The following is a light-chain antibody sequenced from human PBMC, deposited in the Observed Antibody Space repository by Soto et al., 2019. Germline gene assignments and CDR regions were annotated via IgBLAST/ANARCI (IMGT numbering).Light chain of an antibody. CDR1: SSDVGGYNY. CDR3: GSYAGGPLDV. V-gene: IGLV2-11*01. J-gene: IGLJ1*01. CDR2: DVS. Sequence: QSVLTQPRSVSGSPGQSVTISFTGTSSDVGGYNYVSWYQQHPGKAPKLMIYDVSKRPSGVPDRFSGSQSGNRAYLTISGVQAEDEADSYSGSYAGGPLDVVATGTELTV.